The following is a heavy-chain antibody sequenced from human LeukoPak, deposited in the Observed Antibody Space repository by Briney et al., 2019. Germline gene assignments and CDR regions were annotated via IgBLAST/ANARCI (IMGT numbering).Heavy chain of an antibody. D-gene: IGHD2-2*01. J-gene: IGHJ6*03. CDR3: ARDGAAYCSSTSCTYYYMDV. CDR1: GFTFSSYA. Sequence: GGSLRLSCAASGFTFSSYAMHWVRQAPGKGLEWVAVISYDGSNKYYTDSVKGRVTISRDNSKNTLYLQMNSLRAEDTAVYYCARDGAAYCSSTSCTYYYMDVWGKGTTVTVSS. CDR2: ISYDGSNK. V-gene: IGHV3-30*10.